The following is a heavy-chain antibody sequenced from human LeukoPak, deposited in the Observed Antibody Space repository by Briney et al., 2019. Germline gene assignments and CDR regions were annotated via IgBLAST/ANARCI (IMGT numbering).Heavy chain of an antibody. J-gene: IGHJ5*02. V-gene: IGHV4-59*01. CDR3: ASEVVVVTAYAGWFDP. CDR2: IYYSGST. D-gene: IGHD2-21*02. Sequence: SETLSLTCTVSGVSISSYYWSWIRQPPGKGLEWIGYIYYSGSTNYNPSLKSRVTISVDTSKNQFSLKLSSVTAADTAVYYCASEVVVVTAYAGWFDPWGQGTLVTVSS. CDR1: GVSISSYY.